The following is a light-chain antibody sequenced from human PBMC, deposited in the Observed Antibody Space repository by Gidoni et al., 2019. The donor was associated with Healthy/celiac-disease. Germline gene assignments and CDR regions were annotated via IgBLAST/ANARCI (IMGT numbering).Light chain of an antibody. CDR1: QSVSSSY. V-gene: IGKV3-20*01. CDR3: QQYGSSPLT. J-gene: IGKJ4*01. Sequence: GTLSLSPGERATLSCRASQSVSSSYLAWYQQKPGQAPRLLIYGASSRATGIPDRFSGSGSGTDFTLTISRLEPEDFAVYYCQQYGSSPLTFGGGTKVEIK. CDR2: GAS.